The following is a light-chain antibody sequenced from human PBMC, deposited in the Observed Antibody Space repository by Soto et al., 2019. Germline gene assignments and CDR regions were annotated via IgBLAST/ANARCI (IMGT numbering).Light chain of an antibody. J-gene: IGLJ2*01. Sequence: QSVLTQPPSASGTPGQRVTISCSGSSSNIGSNTVNWYQQLPGTAPKLLIYSNNQRPSGVPDRFSGSKSVTSASLAISGLQSEAEADYYCAAWDDGLNGVVFGGGTKLTVL. V-gene: IGLV1-44*01. CDR2: SNN. CDR1: SSNIGSNT. CDR3: AAWDDGLNGVV.